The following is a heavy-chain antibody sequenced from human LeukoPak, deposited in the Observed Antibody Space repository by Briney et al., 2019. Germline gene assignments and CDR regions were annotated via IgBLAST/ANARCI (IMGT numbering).Heavy chain of an antibody. CDR3: ARKHCSSTSCTFDY. J-gene: IGHJ4*02. Sequence: PSQTLSLTCTVSGGSISSGDYYWSWIRQPPGKGLEWIGYIYYSGSTYYNPSLKSRVTISVDTSKNQFSLKLSSVTAADTAVYYCARKHCSSTSCTFDYWGQGTLVTVSS. D-gene: IGHD2-2*01. V-gene: IGHV4-30-4*01. CDR1: GGSISSGDYY. CDR2: IYYSGST.